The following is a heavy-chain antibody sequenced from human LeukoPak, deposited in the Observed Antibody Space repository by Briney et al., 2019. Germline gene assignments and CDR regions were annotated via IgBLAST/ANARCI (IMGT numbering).Heavy chain of an antibody. CDR3: AKDYYGSGSYYLPFDY. CDR2: ISGSGGST. J-gene: IGHJ4*02. CDR1: GFTFSSYA. V-gene: IGHV3-23*01. D-gene: IGHD3-10*01. Sequence: SGGSLRLSCAASGFTFSSYAMSWVRQAPGKGLEWVLAISGSGGSTYYADSVKGRFTISRDNSKNTLYLQMNSLRAEDTAVYYCAKDYYGSGSYYLPFDYWGQGTLVTVSS.